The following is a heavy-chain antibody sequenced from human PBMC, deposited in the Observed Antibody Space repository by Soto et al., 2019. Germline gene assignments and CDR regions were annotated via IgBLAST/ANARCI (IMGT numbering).Heavy chain of an antibody. CDR2: ISYDGSNK. Sequence: QVQLVESGGGVVQPGRSLRLSCAASGFTFSSYAMHWVRQAPGKGLEWVAVISYDGSNKYYADSVKGRFTISRDNSKNTLYLQMNSLRAEDTAVYYCATQPYTFGGVIATPLDYWGQGTLVTVSS. D-gene: IGHD3-16*02. CDR3: ATQPYTFGGVIATPLDY. J-gene: IGHJ4*02. CDR1: GFTFSSYA. V-gene: IGHV3-30-3*01.